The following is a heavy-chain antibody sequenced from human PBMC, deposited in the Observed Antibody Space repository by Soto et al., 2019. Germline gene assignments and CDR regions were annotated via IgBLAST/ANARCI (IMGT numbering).Heavy chain of an antibody. J-gene: IGHJ4*02. V-gene: IGHV1-3*04. CDR1: GYTFTLYT. Sequence: QVQIVQSGAEVKKPGASVKVSCKTSGYTFTLYTIHWVRQAPGQRLEWMGWINTGNGNTKYSQRFQGRVTMSRDTSASTAYMELSRLTSEDTAVYYCAKLGGGYIFGPYLDYWGQGTLVTVSS. CDR3: AKLGGGYIFGPYLDY. CDR2: INTGNGNT. D-gene: IGHD5-18*01.